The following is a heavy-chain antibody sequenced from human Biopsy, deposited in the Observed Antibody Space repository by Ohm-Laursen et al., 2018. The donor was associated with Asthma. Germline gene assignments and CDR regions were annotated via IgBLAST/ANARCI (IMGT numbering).Heavy chain of an antibody. CDR3: ARIPEVGTNSFDI. V-gene: IGHV2-70*01. J-gene: IGHJ3*02. CDR2: IDWDDDK. Sequence: TQTLTLTCTFSGFSLTTTGMSVSWIRQPPGKALEWLALIDWDDDKYYSASLKTRLTISKDSSKNQVVLTMTNVDPVGTATYFCARIPEVGTNSFDIWGQGTMVTVSS. CDR1: GFSLTTTGMS. D-gene: IGHD1-14*01.